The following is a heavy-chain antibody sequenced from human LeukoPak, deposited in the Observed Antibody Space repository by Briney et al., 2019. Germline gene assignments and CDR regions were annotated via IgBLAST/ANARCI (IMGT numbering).Heavy chain of an antibody. D-gene: IGHD5-18*01. V-gene: IGHV4-34*01. CDR3: ARAGGVLGYSYGYIGY. J-gene: IGHJ4*02. CDR2: INHSGST. Sequence: GSLRLSCAASGFTFSDYYMSWIRQPPGKGLEWIGEINHSGSTNYNPSLKSRVTISVDTSKNQFSLKLSSVTAADTAVYYCARAGGVLGYSYGYIGYWGQGTLVTVSS. CDR1: GFTFSDYY.